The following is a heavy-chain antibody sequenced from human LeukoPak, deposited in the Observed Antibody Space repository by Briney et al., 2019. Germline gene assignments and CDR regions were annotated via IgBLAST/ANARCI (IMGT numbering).Heavy chain of an antibody. CDR3: ARVFNVFGRVYYGGPPFAP. D-gene: IGHD3-3*01. V-gene: IGHV1-2*02. Sequence: ASMKVSCKASGYTFTGYYMHWVRQAPGQGLEWMGWINPNSGGTNYAQKFQGRVTMTRDTSISTAYVELSRLRSDDTAVYYCARVFNVFGRVYYGGPPFAPWAQGPRVTVST. J-gene: IGHJ5*02. CDR2: INPNSGGT. CDR1: GYTFTGYY.